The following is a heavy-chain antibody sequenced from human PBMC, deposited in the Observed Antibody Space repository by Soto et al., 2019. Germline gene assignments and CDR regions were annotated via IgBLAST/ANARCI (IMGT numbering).Heavy chain of an antibody. CDR1: GGSFSVYY. J-gene: IGHJ5*02. CDR3: ATSYCSGGSCSVDTAMVTVNWFDP. Sequence: PSETLSLTCAVYGGSFSVYYWSWIRHPPGKGLEWIGEINHSGSTNYNPSLKSRVTISVDTSKNQFSLKLSSVTAADTAVYYCATSYCSGGSCSVDTAMVTVNWFDPWGQGTLVTVSS. CDR2: INHSGST. V-gene: IGHV4-34*01. D-gene: IGHD2-15*01.